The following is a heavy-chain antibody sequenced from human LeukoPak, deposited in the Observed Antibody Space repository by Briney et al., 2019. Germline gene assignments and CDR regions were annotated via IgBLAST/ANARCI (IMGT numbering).Heavy chain of an antibody. CDR1: GGSISSYY. CDR2: IYYSGST. V-gene: IGHV4-59*01. Sequence: PSETLSLTCTVSGGSISSYYWSWIRQPPGKGLEWIGYIYYSGSTNYNPSLKSRVTISVDTSKNQFSLKLSSVTAADTAVYYRARQHSSSPYYYYYMDVWGKGTTVTVSS. D-gene: IGHD6-6*01. CDR3: ARQHSSSPYYYYYMDV. J-gene: IGHJ6*03.